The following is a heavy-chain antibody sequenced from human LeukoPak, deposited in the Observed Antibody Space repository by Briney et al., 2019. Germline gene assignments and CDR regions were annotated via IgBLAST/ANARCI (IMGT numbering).Heavy chain of an antibody. V-gene: IGHV3-53*01. J-gene: IGHJ6*04. CDR2: IYSGGST. D-gene: IGHD3-10*01. CDR1: GFTVSSNY. CDR3: ARDSAYYGSGSPYYYGMDV. Sequence: PGGSLRLSCAASGFTVSSNYMSWVRQAPGKGLEWVSVIYSGGSTHYADSVKGRFTISRDNSKNTLYLQMNSLRAEDTAVYYCARDSAYYGSGSPYYYGMDVWGKGTTVTVSS.